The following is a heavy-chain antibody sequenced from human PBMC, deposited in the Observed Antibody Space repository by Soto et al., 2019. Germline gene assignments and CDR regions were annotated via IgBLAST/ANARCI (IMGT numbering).Heavy chain of an antibody. Sequence: ASVKVSCKASGYTFTSYDINWVRQATGQGLEWMGWMNPNSGNTGYAQKFQGRVTMTRNTSISTAYMELSSLRSEDTAVYYCARARGYFDWLLYDNWFDPWGQGNLVTVSS. V-gene: IGHV1-8*01. CDR1: GYTFTSYD. J-gene: IGHJ5*02. CDR3: ARARGYFDWLLYDNWFDP. CDR2: MNPNSGNT. D-gene: IGHD3-9*01.